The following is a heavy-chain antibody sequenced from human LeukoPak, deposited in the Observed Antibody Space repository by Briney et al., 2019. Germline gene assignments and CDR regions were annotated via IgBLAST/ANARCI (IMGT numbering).Heavy chain of an antibody. CDR2: IYSGGST. CDR3: ARDRGEYEWDV. V-gene: IGHV3-53*01. J-gene: IGHJ6*04. CDR1: GFTVSSNY. D-gene: IGHD2-2*01. Sequence: GGSLRLSCAASGFTVSSNYMSWVRQAPGKGLEWVSVIYSGGSTYYADSVKGRFTISRDNPKNTLYLQVNSLRAEDTAVYYCARDRGEYEWDVWGKGTTVTVSS.